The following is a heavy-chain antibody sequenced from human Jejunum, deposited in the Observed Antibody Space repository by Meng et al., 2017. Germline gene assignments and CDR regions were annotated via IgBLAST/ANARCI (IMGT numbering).Heavy chain of an antibody. CDR2: ISGSSSSI. Sequence: GGSLRLSWAASGFTFSSQEMNWVRQAPGKGLEWISCISGSSSSIYYADSVKGRFTISRDNAKNSLYLQMNSLTAEDTAVYYCARGERPTRAMFLPDWGQGALVTVSS. J-gene: IGHJ4*02. CDR1: GFTFSSQE. CDR3: ARGERPTRAMFLPD. V-gene: IGHV3-48*03. D-gene: IGHD3-10*02.